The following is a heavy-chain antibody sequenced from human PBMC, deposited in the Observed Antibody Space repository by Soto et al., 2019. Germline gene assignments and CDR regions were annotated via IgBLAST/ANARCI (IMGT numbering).Heavy chain of an antibody. V-gene: IGHV5-51*01. Sequence: PGESLNITCTGSGYAFSTYWIGWVRQKPGKGLEWMGNIYPGDSNTRYSPSFQGRVTISADKSISTTYLQWGSLEASDSAMYFCITGYYTWFDPWGHGTLVTVSS. CDR3: ITGYYTWFDP. D-gene: IGHD3-9*01. J-gene: IGHJ5*02. CDR2: IYPGDSNT. CDR1: GYAFSTYW.